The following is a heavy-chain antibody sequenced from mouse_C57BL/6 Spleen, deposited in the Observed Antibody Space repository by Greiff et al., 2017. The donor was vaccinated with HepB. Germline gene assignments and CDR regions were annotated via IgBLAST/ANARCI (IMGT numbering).Heavy chain of an antibody. J-gene: IGHJ1*03. V-gene: IGHV1-26*01. Sequence: VQLQQSGPELVKPGASVKISCKASGYTFTDYYMNWVKQSHGKSLEWIGDINPNNGGTSYNQKFKGKATLTVDKSSSTAYMELRSLTSEDSAVYYCARGAHYYGKRTEGYFDVWGTGTTVTVSS. D-gene: IGHD1-1*01. CDR3: ARGAHYYGKRTEGYFDV. CDR1: GYTFTDYY. CDR2: INPNNGGT.